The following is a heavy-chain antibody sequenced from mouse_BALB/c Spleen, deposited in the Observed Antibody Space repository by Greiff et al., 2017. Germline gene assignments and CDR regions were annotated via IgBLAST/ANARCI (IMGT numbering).Heavy chain of an antibody. V-gene: IGHV5-15*02. J-gene: IGHJ2*01. CDR1: GFTFSDYG. CDR2: ISNLAYSI. Sequence: EVKLMESGGGLVQPGGSRKLSCAASGFTFSDYGMAWVRQAPGKGPEWVAFISNLAYSIYYADTVTGRFTISRENAKNTLYLEMSSLRSEDTAMYYCARRYGDMITTRGNYFDYWGQGTTLTVSS. CDR3: ARRYGDMITTRGNYFDY. D-gene: IGHD2-4*01.